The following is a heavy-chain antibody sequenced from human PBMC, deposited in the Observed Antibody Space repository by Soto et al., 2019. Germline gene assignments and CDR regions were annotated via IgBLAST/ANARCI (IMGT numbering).Heavy chain of an antibody. CDR1: GYTFTSYD. CDR2: MNPNSGNT. D-gene: IGHD3-16*01. J-gene: IGHJ5*02. CDR3: ATLKQDYAVA. Sequence: QVQLVQSGAEVKKPGASVKVSCKASGYTFTSYDINWVRLATGQGLEWKGWMNPNSGNTAYAKKFQGRVTMTRNTSISPAYVQLSSLRSEDTAVYYCATLKQDYAVAWGQGTLVTVSS. V-gene: IGHV1-8*01.